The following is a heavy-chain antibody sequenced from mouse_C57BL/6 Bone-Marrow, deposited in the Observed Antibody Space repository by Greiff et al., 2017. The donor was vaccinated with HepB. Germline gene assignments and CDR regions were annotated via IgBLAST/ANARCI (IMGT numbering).Heavy chain of an antibody. CDR1: GYSITSGYY. CDR2: ISYDGSN. V-gene: IGHV3-6*01. Sequence: EVQLKESGPGLVKPSQSLSLTCSVTGYSITSGYYWNWIRQFPGNKLEWMGYISYDGSNNYNPSLKNRISITRDTSKNQFFLKLNSVTTEDTATYYCARDERDFDYWGQGTTLTVSS. CDR3: ARDERDFDY. J-gene: IGHJ2*01.